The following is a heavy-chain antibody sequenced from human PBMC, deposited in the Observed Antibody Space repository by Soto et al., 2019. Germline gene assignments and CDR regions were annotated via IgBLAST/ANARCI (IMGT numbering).Heavy chain of an antibody. CDR1: GGTFSSYA. CDR2: IIPIFGTA. V-gene: IGHV1-69*13. Sequence: ASVKVSCKASGGTFSSYAISWVRQAPGQGLEWMGGIIPIFGTANYAQKFQGRVTITADESTSTAYMELSSLRSEDTAVYYCARVRYIAAAQVYYYGMDVWGQGTTVTVSS. J-gene: IGHJ6*02. CDR3: ARVRYIAAAQVYYYGMDV. D-gene: IGHD6-13*01.